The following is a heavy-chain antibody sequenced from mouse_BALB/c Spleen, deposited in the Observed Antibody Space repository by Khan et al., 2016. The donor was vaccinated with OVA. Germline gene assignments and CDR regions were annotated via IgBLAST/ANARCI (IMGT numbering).Heavy chain of an antibody. Sequence: EVQLQESGPGLVKPSQSLSLTCTVTGYSITSDYAWNWIRQFPGNRLEWMGYISYSGRTRYTPSLKSRISITRDTSKNQFFLQLNSVTTEDTATYYCVRGRAYWGQGTRVTVSA. CDR3: VRGRAY. D-gene: IGHD3-3*01. J-gene: IGHJ3*01. CDR2: ISYSGRT. V-gene: IGHV3-2*02. CDR1: GYSITSDYA.